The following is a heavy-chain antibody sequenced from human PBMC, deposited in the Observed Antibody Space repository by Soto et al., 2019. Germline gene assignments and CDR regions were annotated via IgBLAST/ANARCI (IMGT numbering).Heavy chain of an antibody. CDR2: IYYSGST. CDR1: GGSISSGGYY. CDR3: ARVTDPAAAKYYFDY. D-gene: IGHD2-2*01. Sequence: PSETLSLTCTVSGGSISSGGYYWSWIRQHPGKGLEWIGYIYYSGSTYYNPSLKSRVTISVDTSKNQFSLKLSSVTAADTAVYYCARVTDPAAAKYYFDYWGQGTLVTVSS. V-gene: IGHV4-31*03. J-gene: IGHJ4*02.